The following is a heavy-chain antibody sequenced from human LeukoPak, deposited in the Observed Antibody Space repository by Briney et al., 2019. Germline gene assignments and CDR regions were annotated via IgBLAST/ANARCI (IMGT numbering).Heavy chain of an antibody. V-gene: IGHV5-51*01. CDR1: GYSLTSYW. D-gene: IGHD2-15*01. CDR3: ARHTSGYCSGGSCYGNYYYMDV. CDR2: IYPGDSDT. J-gene: IGHJ6*03. Sequence: GESLKISCKGSGYSLTSYWIGWVRQMPGKGLEWMGIIYPGDSDTRYSPSFQGQVTISADKSISTAYLQWSSLKASDTAMYYCARHTSGYCSGGSCYGNYYYMDVWGKGTTVTVSS.